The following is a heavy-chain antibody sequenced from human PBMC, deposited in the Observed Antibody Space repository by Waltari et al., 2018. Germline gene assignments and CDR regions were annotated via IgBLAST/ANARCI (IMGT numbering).Heavy chain of an antibody. Sequence: QVKLQQSGPGLVKPSQTLSLNCAISGDSVSSNSAAWNWIRQSPSRGIEWLGRTYYRSNWYNDYAVSVKSRITINPDTSKNQFSLQLNSVTPEDTAVYYCARDFTYYYGSGSYYYFDYWGQGTLVTVSS. D-gene: IGHD3-10*01. CDR3: ARDFTYYYGSGSYYYFDY. CDR2: TYYRSNWYN. V-gene: IGHV6-1*01. J-gene: IGHJ4*02. CDR1: GDSVSSNSAA.